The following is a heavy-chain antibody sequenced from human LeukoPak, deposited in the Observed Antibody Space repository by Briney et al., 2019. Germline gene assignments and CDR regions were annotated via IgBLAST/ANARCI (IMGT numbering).Heavy chain of an antibody. CDR1: GYSFTSYW. CDR2: IYPGDSVT. Sequence: GESLKISCKGSGYSFTSYWIGWVRQMPGKGLEWMGIIYPGDSVTRYSPSFQGQVTISADKSISTAYLQWSSLKAADTAMYYCARQHTSGSDAFDIWGQGTMVTVSS. CDR3: ARQHTSGSDAFDI. V-gene: IGHV5-51*01. D-gene: IGHD3-22*01. J-gene: IGHJ3*02.